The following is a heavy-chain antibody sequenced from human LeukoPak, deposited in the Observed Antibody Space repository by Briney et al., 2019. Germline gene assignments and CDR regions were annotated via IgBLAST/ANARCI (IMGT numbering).Heavy chain of an antibody. Sequence: PGGSLRLSCAASGFTFSSYAMSWVRQAPGKGLEWVSAISGSGGSTYYADSVKGRFTISRDNSKNTLYLQMNSLGAEDTAVYYCAKGVAAAGYYYYMDVWGKGTTVTVSS. CDR3: AKGVAAAGYYYYMDV. CDR2: ISGSGGST. V-gene: IGHV3-23*01. CDR1: GFTFSSYA. J-gene: IGHJ6*03. D-gene: IGHD6-13*01.